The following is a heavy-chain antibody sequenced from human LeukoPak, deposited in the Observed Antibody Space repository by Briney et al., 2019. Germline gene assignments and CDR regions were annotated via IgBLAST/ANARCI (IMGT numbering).Heavy chain of an antibody. CDR1: GYSISSGYY. Sequence: SETLSLTCTVSGYSISSGYYWGWIRQPPGKGLEWIGSIYHSGSTYYNPSLKSRVTISVDTSKNQFSLKLSSVTAADTAVYYCARVPLLGTRYRGLDYWGQGTLVTVSS. CDR3: ARVPLLGTRYRGLDY. V-gene: IGHV4-38-2*02. D-gene: IGHD7-27*01. J-gene: IGHJ4*02. CDR2: IYHSGST.